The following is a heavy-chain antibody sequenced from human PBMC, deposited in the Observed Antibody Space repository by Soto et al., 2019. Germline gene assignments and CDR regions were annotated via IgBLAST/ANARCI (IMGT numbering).Heavy chain of an antibody. Sequence: VKVSCKASGGTFSSYAISWVRQAPGQGLEWMGGIIPIFGTANYAQKFQGRVTITADESTSTAYMELSSLRSEDTAVYYCARDNILWFGELLSDTKTYGMDVWGQGTTVTVSS. D-gene: IGHD3-10*01. CDR3: ARDNILWFGELLSDTKTYGMDV. CDR1: GGTFSSYA. J-gene: IGHJ6*02. CDR2: IIPIFGTA. V-gene: IGHV1-69*13.